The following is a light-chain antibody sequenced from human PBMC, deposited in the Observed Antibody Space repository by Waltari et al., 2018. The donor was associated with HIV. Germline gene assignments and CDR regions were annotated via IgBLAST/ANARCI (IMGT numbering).Light chain of an antibody. CDR1: QDIRRN. V-gene: IGKV1-33*01. CDR2: DVF. Sequence: DLQLTQSPPSVSASVGNRVTITCQASQDIRRNLNWYQQKPGKAPRLLVYDVFSLEKGVTSRFSGCGSGTEYSLTIDNLQSEDIGTYYCQQYDNLPLTFGRGTKVESK. CDR3: QQYDNLPLT. J-gene: IGKJ4*01.